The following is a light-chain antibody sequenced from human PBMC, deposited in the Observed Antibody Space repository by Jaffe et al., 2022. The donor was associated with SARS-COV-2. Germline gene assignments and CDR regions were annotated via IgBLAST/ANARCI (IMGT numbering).Light chain of an antibody. Sequence: EIVLTQSPGTLSLSPGESATLSCRASQSVASNYLAWYQQSPGQAPRLLIYGASIRATGVPDRFSGSGSGTDFTLTISRLEPEDFAVYYCQQYANSLTFGGGTKVEIK. J-gene: IGKJ4*01. V-gene: IGKV3-20*01. CDR2: GAS. CDR3: QQYANSLT. CDR1: QSVASNY.